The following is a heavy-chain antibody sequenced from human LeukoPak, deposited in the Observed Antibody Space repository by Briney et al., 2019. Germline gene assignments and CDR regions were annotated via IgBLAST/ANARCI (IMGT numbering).Heavy chain of an antibody. D-gene: IGHD3-22*01. J-gene: IGHJ4*02. CDR3: ARSIPRYDGSAYYPDY. V-gene: IGHV3-33*01. Sequence: GGSLILSCAASGFTFSGYGMHWVRQAPGKGLEWVAVIWYDGSNDDYADSVKGRFTISRDNSKSTLYLQMNSLRAEDTAIYYCARSIPRYDGSAYYPDYWGQGTLVTVSS. CDR2: IWYDGSND. CDR1: GFTFSGYG.